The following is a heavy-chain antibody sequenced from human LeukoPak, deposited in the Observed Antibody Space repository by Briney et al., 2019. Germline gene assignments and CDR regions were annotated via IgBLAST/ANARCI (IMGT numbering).Heavy chain of an antibody. V-gene: IGHV4-31*03. CDR2: IYYSGST. CDR3: ARVAFGGVIVSVDY. Sequence: SETLSLTCTVSGGSLCSGGYYWSWIRQHPGEGLEWIMYIYYSGSTYYNPSLKSRVTISVDTTKNQFSLKLSSVTAADTAVYYCARVAFGGVIVSVDYWGQGTLVTVSS. J-gene: IGHJ4*02. CDR1: GGSLCSGGYY. D-gene: IGHD3-16*02.